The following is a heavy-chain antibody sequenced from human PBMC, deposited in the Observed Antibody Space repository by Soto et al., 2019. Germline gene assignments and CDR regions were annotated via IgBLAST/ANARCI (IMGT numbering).Heavy chain of an antibody. D-gene: IGHD4-4*01. V-gene: IGHV1-69*12. CDR2: IIPIFGTA. J-gene: IGHJ4*02. CDR1: GGTFSSYA. Sequence: QVQLVQSGAEVKKPGSSVKVSCKASGGTFSSYAISWVRQAPGQGLEWMGGIIPIFGTANYAQKFQGRVMINAXXSTSTADMELSSLRSEDTAVYYGARIMTTVTSRGEWGQGTLVTVSS. CDR3: ARIMTTVTSRGE.